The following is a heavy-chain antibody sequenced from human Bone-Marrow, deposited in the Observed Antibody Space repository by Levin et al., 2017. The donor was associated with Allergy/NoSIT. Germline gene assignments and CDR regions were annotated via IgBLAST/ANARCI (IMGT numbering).Heavy chain of an antibody. D-gene: IGHD3-9*01. CDR3: AYRNCDWLLQAGNWFDP. CDR1: GGSFSGYY. Sequence: GSLRLSCAVYGGSFSGYYWSWTRQPPGKGLEWIGEINHSGSTNYNPSLKSRVTISVDTSKNQFSLKLSSVTAADTAVYYCAYRNCDWLLQAGNWFDPWGQGTLVTVSS. J-gene: IGHJ5*02. V-gene: IGHV4-34*01. CDR2: INHSGST.